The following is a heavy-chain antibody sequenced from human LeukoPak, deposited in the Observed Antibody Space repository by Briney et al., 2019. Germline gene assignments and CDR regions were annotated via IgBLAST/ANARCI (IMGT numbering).Heavy chain of an antibody. J-gene: IGHJ4*02. Sequence: ASVKVSCKASGYIFDDYGISWVRQAPGQGLEWMGWVTAHNGDTNYAQRFQGRVAMTTDRSTKTAYMDLRSLTSDDTALYFCARSAFRQDYLWGRRRYTVPSIDHWGQGTLVTVSS. D-gene: IGHD3-16*01. CDR2: VTAHNGDT. CDR1: GYIFDDYG. CDR3: ARSAFRQDYLWGRRRYTVPSIDH. V-gene: IGHV1-18*01.